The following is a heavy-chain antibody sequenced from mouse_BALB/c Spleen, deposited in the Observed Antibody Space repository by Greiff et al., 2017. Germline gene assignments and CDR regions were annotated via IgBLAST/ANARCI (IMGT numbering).Heavy chain of an antibody. Sequence: VQLVESGAELVRPGVSVKISCKGSGYTFTDYAMHWVKQSHAKSIEWIGVISTYYGDASYNQKFKGKATMTVDKSSSTAYMELARLTSEDSAIYYCAIPIYYYGSTAWFAYWGQGTLVTVSA. CDR1: GYTFTDYA. J-gene: IGHJ3*01. V-gene: IGHV1S137*01. CDR3: AIPIYYYGSTAWFAY. D-gene: IGHD1-1*01. CDR2: ISTYYGDA.